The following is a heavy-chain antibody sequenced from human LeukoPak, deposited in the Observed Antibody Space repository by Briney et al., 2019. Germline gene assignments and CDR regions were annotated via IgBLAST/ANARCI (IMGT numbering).Heavy chain of an antibody. Sequence: PGGSLRLSCEASGFVFGHSWMSWVRQAPGKGLEWVANINLDGSEINYLDSLTGRLTISRDNAKDSLYLQMNGLRAEDTAVYYCASWYGLDYWGQGTLVTVSS. CDR2: INLDGSEI. V-gene: IGHV3-7*01. D-gene: IGHD6-13*01. CDR3: ASWYGLDY. J-gene: IGHJ4*02. CDR1: GFVFGHSW.